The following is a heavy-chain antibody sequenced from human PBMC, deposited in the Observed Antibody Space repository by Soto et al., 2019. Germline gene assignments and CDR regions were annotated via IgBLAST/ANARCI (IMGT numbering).Heavy chain of an antibody. CDR2: VNPILSMS. D-gene: IGHD3-10*01. V-gene: IGHV1-69*04. CDR3: ATSYGSGYRAFDF. J-gene: IGHJ4*02. Sequence: QVQLVQSGAEVKRPGSSVKVSCKASGDTFNCYSINWVRQAPGLGLEWMGRVNPILSMSNYAQRFQGRVTMTEDKSTSTAYMELSGLRSEDTAIYYCATSYGSGYRAFDFWGQGALVTVSS. CDR1: GDTFNCYS.